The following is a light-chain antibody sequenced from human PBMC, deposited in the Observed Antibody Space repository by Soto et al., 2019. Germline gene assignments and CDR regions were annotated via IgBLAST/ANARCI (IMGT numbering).Light chain of an antibody. CDR1: SSDIGGYIY. CDR3: STYTSSRTR. Sequence: QSVLTQPASVSGSPGQSITISCTGTSSDIGGYIYVSWYQHHPGKAPKLLIYDVSNRPSGVSNRFSGPKSGNTASLTISGLQVEDEADYFCSTYTSSRTRFGGGTKLTVL. V-gene: IGLV2-14*03. J-gene: IGLJ2*01. CDR2: DVS.